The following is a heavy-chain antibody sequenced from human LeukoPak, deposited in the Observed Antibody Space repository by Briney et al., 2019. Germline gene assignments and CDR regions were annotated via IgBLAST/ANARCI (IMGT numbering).Heavy chain of an antibody. CDR2: IWYDGSNK. CDR3: AKAEGYDILTGLDY. V-gene: IGHV3-33*06. D-gene: IGHD3-9*01. J-gene: IGHJ4*02. Sequence: PGGSLRLSCAASGLTFSSYGMHWVRQAPGKGLEWVAVIWYDGSNKYYADSVKGRFTISRDNSKNTLYLQMNSLRTEDTAVYYCAKAEGYDILTGLDYWGQGTLVTVSS. CDR1: GLTFSSYG.